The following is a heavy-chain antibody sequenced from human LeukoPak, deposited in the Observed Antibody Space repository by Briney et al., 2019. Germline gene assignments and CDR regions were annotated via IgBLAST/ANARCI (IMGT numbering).Heavy chain of an antibody. CDR1: GGSISNSY. Sequence: SETLSLTCTVSGGSISNSYWSWIRQPPGKGLEWIGYIYDSESTNYNPSLKSRVTISADTSKNQFSLKLSSVTAADTAIYYCARQSGRVATKLDYWGQGTLVTVSS. D-gene: IGHD1-26*01. V-gene: IGHV4-59*08. CDR2: IYDSEST. J-gene: IGHJ4*02. CDR3: ARQSGRVATKLDY.